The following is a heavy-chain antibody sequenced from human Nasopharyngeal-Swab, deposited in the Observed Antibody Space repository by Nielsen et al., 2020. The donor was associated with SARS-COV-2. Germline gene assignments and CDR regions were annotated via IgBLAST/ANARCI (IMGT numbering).Heavy chain of an antibody. D-gene: IGHD4-17*01. CDR3: ARDSDYGDYIGWFDP. Sequence: SVKVSCKTSGCTFRNYGIRWVRQAPGQGVEWMGGVMPKFDTANYAQKFQDRVTITADESTSTVYLELISLTSDDTAVYYCARDSDYGDYIGWFDPWGQGTLVTVSS. CDR2: VMPKFDTA. V-gene: IGHV1-69*13. J-gene: IGHJ5*02. CDR1: GCTFRNYG.